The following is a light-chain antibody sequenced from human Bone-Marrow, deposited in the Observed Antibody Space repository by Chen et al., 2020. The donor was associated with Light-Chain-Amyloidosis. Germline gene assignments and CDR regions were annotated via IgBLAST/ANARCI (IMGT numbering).Light chain of an antibody. J-gene: IGLJ3*02. CDR1: SGSIDTNF. V-gene: IGLV6-57*02. CDR2: EDD. CDR3: QSYERANWV. Sequence: LILTQPHSVSESPVKTVTLSCPASSGSIDTNFLQWYQQRPGSVPTIVIFEDDQRPSGVPDRFSGSIDSSSNSASLTISDLRAEDEADYYCQSYERANWVFGGGTKLTVL.